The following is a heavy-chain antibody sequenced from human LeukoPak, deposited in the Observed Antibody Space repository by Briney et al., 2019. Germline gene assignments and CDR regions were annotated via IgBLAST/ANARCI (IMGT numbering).Heavy chain of an antibody. CDR3: AKEDSAGGPNWFDP. J-gene: IGHJ5*02. CDR1: GFTFSSYW. CDR2: IKQDGSEK. V-gene: IGHV3-7*05. Sequence: GGSLRLSCAASGFTFSSYWMTWVRQAPGKGLEWVANIKQDGSEKFYVDSVKGRFTISRDNAKNSLYMQMNSLRAEDTAVYYCAKEDSAGGPNWFDPWGQGTLVTVSS. D-gene: IGHD3-16*01.